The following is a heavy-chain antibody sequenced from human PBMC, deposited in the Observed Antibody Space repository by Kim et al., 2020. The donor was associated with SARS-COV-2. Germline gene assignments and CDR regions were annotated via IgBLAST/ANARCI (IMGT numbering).Heavy chain of an antibody. D-gene: IGHD1-26*01. V-gene: IGHV1-46*01. CDR2: INPSGGST. Sequence: ASVKVSCKASGYTFTSYYMHWVRQAPGQGLEWMGIINPSGGSTSYAQKFQGRVTMTRDTSTSTVYMELSSLRSEDTAVYYCARGPSWELPRGNYFDYWGQGTLVTVSS. CDR1: GYTFTSYY. J-gene: IGHJ4*02. CDR3: ARGPSWELPRGNYFDY.